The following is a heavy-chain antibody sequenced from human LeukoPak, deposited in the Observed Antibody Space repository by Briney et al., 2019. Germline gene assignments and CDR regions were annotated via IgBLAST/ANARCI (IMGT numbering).Heavy chain of an antibody. D-gene: IGHD2-8*01. Sequence: PGRSLRLSCAASGFTYSGYGMHWVRLAPGKGLEWVADIWFDGKNEHFAASVKGRFTISRDNSKKTMYLQINSLRAEDTAVYYCARDRHCVNGLCHNSPGMDVWGRGTTVTVSS. CDR3: ARDRHCVNGLCHNSPGMDV. V-gene: IGHV3-33*01. CDR2: IWFDGKNE. J-gene: IGHJ6*02. CDR1: GFTYSGYG.